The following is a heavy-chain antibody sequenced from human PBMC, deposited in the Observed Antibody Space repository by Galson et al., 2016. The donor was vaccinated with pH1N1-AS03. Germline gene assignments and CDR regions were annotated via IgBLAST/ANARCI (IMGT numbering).Heavy chain of an antibody. Sequence: SVKVSCKASGYTFTSYWMHWVRQAPGQGLEWLGAINPSGGSTSYTQKFQGRVTITSDTSTSTVYMELSSPRSDDTAVNYCARSISGASLAPWGQGTLVTVSS. V-gene: IGHV1-46*01. CDR3: ARSISGASLAP. CDR2: INPSGGST. D-gene: IGHD3-3*02. J-gene: IGHJ5*02. CDR1: GYTFTSYW.